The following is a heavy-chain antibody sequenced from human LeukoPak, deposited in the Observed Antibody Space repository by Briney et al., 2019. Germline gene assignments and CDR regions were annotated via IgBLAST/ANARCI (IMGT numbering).Heavy chain of an antibody. CDR3: ARGYDFWSGWFDY. CDR2: INHSGST. J-gene: IGHJ4*02. V-gene: IGHV4-34*01. Sequence: SETLSLTCAVYGGSFSGYYWSWIRQPPGKGLEWIGEINHSGSTNYNPSLKSRVTISVDTSKNQFSLKLSFVTAADTAVYYCARGYDFWSGWFDYWGQGTLVTVSS. CDR1: GGSFSGYY. D-gene: IGHD3-3*01.